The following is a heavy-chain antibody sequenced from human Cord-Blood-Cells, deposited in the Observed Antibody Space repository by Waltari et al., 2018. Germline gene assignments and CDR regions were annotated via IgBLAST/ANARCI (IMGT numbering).Heavy chain of an antibody. J-gene: IGHJ4*02. Sequence: VESGGGLIQPGGSLRLSCAASGFTVSSNYMSWVRQAPGKGLEWVSVIYSGGSTYYADSVKGRFTISRDNSKNTLYLQMNSLRAEDTAVYYCAREFYSGSYYFDYWGQGTLVTVSS. D-gene: IGHD1-26*01. CDR1: GFTVSSNY. CDR2: IYSGGST. CDR3: AREFYSGSYYFDY. V-gene: IGHV3-53*01.